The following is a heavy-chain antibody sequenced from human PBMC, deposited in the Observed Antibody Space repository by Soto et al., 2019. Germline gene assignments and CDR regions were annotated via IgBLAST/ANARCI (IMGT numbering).Heavy chain of an antibody. Sequence: EGQLLESGGGLVQPGGSLRLSCAASGFTFSTYTMHWVRQAPGKGLEWVSGVSGGDDSTYYADSLKGRFSISRDNAKNTVDLQINSLTAEDTAVYYCTKQGYYWYFDIWGRGTLVTVSS. D-gene: IGHD5-12*01. CDR2: VSGGDDST. CDR3: TKQGYYWYFDI. CDR1: GFTFSTYT. J-gene: IGHJ2*01. V-gene: IGHV3-23*01.